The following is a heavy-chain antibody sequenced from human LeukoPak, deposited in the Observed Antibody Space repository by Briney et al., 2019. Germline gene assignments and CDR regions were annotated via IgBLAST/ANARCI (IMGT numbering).Heavy chain of an antibody. J-gene: IGHJ5*02. V-gene: IGHV4-30-4*01. CDR3: ARPYYYDSRIDP. CDR1: GGSISSGDYY. Sequence: PSETLFLTCTVFGGSISSGDYYWSWIRQPPGKGLEWIAYMYYSGSTYYNPSLKSRVTMSADTSKNQLSLKLSSVTAADTAVYYCARPYYYDSRIDPWGQGILVTVSS. D-gene: IGHD3-22*01. CDR2: MYYSGST.